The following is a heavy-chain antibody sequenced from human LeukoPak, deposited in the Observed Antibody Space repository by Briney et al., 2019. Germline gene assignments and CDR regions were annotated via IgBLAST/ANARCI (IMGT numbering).Heavy chain of an antibody. V-gene: IGHV4-34*01. D-gene: IGHD2-2*01. CDR2: INHSGST. CDR3: ARRGDIVVVPTTLDGHDY. J-gene: IGHJ4*02. Sequence: SETLSLTCAVYGGSFSGYYWSWIRQPPGKGLEWIGEINHSGSTKYNPSLKSRITISVDTSMNQFSLKLSSVTAADTAVYYCARRGDIVVVPTTLDGHDYWGQGTLVTVSS. CDR1: GGSFSGYY.